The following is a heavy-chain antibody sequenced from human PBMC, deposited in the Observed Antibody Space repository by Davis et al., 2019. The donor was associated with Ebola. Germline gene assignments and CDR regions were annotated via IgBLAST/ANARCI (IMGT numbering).Heavy chain of an antibody. J-gene: IGHJ3*02. CDR3: ARGARVGATNAFDI. D-gene: IGHD1-26*01. CDR2: MNPNSGNT. Sequence: ASVKVSCKASGYTFTSYDINWVRQATGQGLEWMGWMNPNSGNTGYAQKFQGRVTMTRNTSISTAYMELNSLRAEDTAVYYCARGARVGATNAFDIWGQGTMVTVSS. V-gene: IGHV1-8*01. CDR1: GYTFTSYD.